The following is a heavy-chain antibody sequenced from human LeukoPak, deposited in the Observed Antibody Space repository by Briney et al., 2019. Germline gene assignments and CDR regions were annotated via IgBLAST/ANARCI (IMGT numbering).Heavy chain of an antibody. CDR1: GLTFSSYA. CDR3: ARAIHGAT. Sequence: QAGGSLRLSCAASGLTFSSYAMSWVRQAPGKGLEWVSFIYSDGTTFYADSVKGRFTISRDNFKNTLYLQMNSLRAEDTAVYYCARAIHGATWGQGTLVTVSS. D-gene: IGHD3-10*01. J-gene: IGHJ5*02. V-gene: IGHV3-66*01. CDR2: IYSDGTT.